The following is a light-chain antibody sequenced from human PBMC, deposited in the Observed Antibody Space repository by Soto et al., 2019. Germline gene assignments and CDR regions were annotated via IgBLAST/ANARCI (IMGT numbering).Light chain of an antibody. CDR3: SSYSYPHMCV. V-gene: IGLV2-8*01. CDR1: SRDIGGYDF. Sequence: ALTQPPSASGSPGQAVTISCTGTSRDIGGYDFVSWYQVRPGAAPQLLIYTVNGRSSGVLRRFSGPRSCNTAALTVSGSQAVDEAYYYCSSYSYPHMCVFGTGTKVTVL. J-gene: IGLJ1*01. CDR2: TVN.